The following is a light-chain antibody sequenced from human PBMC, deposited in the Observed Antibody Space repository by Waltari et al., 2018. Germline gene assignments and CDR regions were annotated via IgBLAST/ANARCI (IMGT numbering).Light chain of an antibody. V-gene: IGKV3-20*01. CDR3: QQYDISPLT. CDR1: QTTRTTY. CDR2: GAF. Sequence: EIVLTRSPGTLSLSPGEGATLSCRTSQTTRTTYLAWYQQKPGQAPTLLIYGAFSRATGIPDRFTGSGSGTDFSLTISSLEPEDFATYYCQQYDISPLTFGGGTKVEIK. J-gene: IGKJ4*01.